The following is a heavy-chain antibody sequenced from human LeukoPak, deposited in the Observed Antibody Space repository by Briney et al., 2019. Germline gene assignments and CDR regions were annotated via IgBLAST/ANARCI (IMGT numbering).Heavy chain of an antibody. V-gene: IGHV1-2*02. CDR1: GYTFTGYW. D-gene: IGHD5-12*01. CDR2: INPNSGET. J-gene: IGHJ4*02. Sequence: GASVNVSCKASGYTFTGYWMHWVRQAAGQGLDWMGWINPNSGETNYGQTFQGRITMTTDTSISTAYRELSTLRSDDAAVYSCLSGYDLYYWGQGTLVTVSS. CDR3: LSGYDLYY.